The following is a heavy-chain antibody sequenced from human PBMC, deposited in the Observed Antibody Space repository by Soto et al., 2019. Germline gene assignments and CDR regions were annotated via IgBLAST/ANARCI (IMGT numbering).Heavy chain of an antibody. CDR1: GYTFTGYY. J-gene: IGHJ6*02. CDR3: ARGGYCSGGSCYSGGRDYYGMDV. Sequence: GASVKVSCKASGYTFTGYYMHWVRQAPGQRLEWMGWINAGNGNTKYSQKFQGRVTITRDTSASTAYMELSSLRSEDTAVYYCARGGYCSGGSCYSGGRDYYGMDVWGQGTTVTVSS. V-gene: IGHV1-3*01. CDR2: INAGNGNT. D-gene: IGHD2-15*01.